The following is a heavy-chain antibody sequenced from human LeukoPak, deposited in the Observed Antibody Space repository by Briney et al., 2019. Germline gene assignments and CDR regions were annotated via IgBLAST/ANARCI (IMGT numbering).Heavy chain of an antibody. V-gene: IGHV4-34*01. CDR3: ARGTYYYESSGPYY. CDR2: ISHSGIT. CDR1: GESFSGYY. D-gene: IGHD3-22*01. J-gene: IGHJ4*02. Sequence: SETLSLTCGVQGESFSGYYWSWIRQPPGKGLKWIGEISHSGITNYSPSLQSRVTISVDTSKNQFSLKLTSVTAADTAVYYCARGTYYYESSGPYYRGQGSLVTVSS.